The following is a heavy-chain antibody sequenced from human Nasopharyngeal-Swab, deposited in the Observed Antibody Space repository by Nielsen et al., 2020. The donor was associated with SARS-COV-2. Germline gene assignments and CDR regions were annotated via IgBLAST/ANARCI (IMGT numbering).Heavy chain of an antibody. J-gene: IGHJ6*03. D-gene: IGHD1-26*01. Sequence: IRQSPGKGLEWIGSIYYSGSTNYNPSLKSRVTISVDRSKNQFSLKLSSVTAADTAVYYCARVGGDYYYYYYMDVWGKGTTVTVSS. V-gene: IGHV4-39*07. CDR2: IYYSGST. CDR3: ARVGGDYYYYYYMDV.